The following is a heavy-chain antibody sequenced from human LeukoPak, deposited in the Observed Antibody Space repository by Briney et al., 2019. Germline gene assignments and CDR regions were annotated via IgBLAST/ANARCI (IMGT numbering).Heavy chain of an antibody. CDR2: IIPIFGTA. J-gene: IGHJ3*02. CDR3: ARSGMVAPHDAFDI. D-gene: IGHD1-26*01. V-gene: IGHV1-69*13. CDR1: GGTFSSYA. Sequence: SVKVSCKASGGTFSSYAISWVRQAPGQGLEWMGGIIPIFGTANYAQKFQGRVTITADESTSTAYMELSSLRSEDTAVYYCARSGMVAPHDAFDIWGQGTMVTVSS.